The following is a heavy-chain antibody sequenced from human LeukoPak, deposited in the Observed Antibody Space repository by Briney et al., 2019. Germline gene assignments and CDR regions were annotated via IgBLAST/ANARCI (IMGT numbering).Heavy chain of an antibody. CDR3: ANDDSSGN. J-gene: IGHJ4*02. V-gene: IGHV3-21*04. CDR2: ISSSSSYI. CDR1: GFTFSSYS. D-gene: IGHD3-22*01. Sequence: PGGSLRLSCAASGFTFSSYSMNWVRQAPGKGLEWVSSISSSSSYIYYADSVKGRFTISRDNSKNTLYLQMNSLRAEDTAVYYCANDDSSGNWGQGTLVTVSS.